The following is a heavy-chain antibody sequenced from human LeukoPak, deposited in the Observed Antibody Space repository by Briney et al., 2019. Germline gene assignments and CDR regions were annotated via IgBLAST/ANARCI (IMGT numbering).Heavy chain of an antibody. D-gene: IGHD4-17*01. CDR3: ARSHPLRYEVTTWGLIDY. Sequence: GASVKVSCKASGYTFTSYDINWVRQATGQGLEWMGWMNPNSGNTGYAQKFQGRVTMTRNTPISTAYMELSSLRSEDTAVYSCARSHPLRYEVTTWGLIDYWGQGTLVTVSS. J-gene: IGHJ4*02. CDR1: GYTFTSYD. CDR2: MNPNSGNT. V-gene: IGHV1-8*01.